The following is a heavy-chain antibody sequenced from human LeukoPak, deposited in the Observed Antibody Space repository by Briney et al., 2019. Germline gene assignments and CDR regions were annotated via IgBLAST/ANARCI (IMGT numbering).Heavy chain of an antibody. Sequence: PGGSLRLSCAASGFTFSNAWMSWVRQAPGKGLEWVGRIKSKTDGGTTDYAAPVKGRFTISRDDSKNTLYLQMNSLKTEDTAVYYCTTLRYFDWYVYYYYMDVWGKGTTVTISS. D-gene: IGHD3-9*01. V-gene: IGHV3-15*01. CDR2: IKSKTDGGTT. J-gene: IGHJ6*03. CDR3: TTLRYFDWYVYYYYMDV. CDR1: GFTFSNAW.